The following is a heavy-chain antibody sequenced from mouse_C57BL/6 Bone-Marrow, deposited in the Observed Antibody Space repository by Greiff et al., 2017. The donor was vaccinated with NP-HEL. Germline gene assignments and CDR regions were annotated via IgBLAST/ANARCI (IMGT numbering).Heavy chain of an antibody. Sequence: EVHLVESGGGLVKPGGSLKLSCAASGLTFSSYAMSWVRQTPEKRLEWVATISDGGSYTYYPDNVKGRFTISRDNAKNNLYLQMSHLKSEDTAMYYCARVNWADYWGQGTTLTVSS. CDR3: ARVNWADY. D-gene: IGHD4-1*01. J-gene: IGHJ2*01. CDR2: ISDGGSYT. CDR1: GLTFSSYA. V-gene: IGHV5-4*01.